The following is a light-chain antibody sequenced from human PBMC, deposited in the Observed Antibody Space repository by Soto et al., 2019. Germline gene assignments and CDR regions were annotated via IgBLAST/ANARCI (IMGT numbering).Light chain of an antibody. CDR3: CSYADTSTFWVV. V-gene: IGLV2-23*03. J-gene: IGLJ3*02. CDR1: SSDFGGYSV. CDR2: EGT. Sequence: QSALTQPASVSGSPGQSITISCSGTSSDFGGYSVVSWYQQHPGKAPKLIIYEGTKRPSGVSNRFSGSKSGNAASLTISGLQTEDEADYYCCSYADTSTFWVVFGGGTKLTVL.